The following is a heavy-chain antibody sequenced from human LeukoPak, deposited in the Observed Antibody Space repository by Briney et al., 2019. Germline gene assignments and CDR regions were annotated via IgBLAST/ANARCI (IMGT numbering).Heavy chain of an antibody. V-gene: IGHV4-61*01. CDR2: IYYSGST. J-gene: IGHJ5*02. Sequence: PSETLSLTCTVSGGSISSTNYYWAWIRQPPGKGLEWIGYIYYSGSTNYNPSLKSRVTISVDTSKNQFSLKLSSVTAADTAVYYCAREKICSGGSCYSFGWFEPWGQGTLVTVSS. CDR1: GGSISSTNYY. CDR3: AREKICSGGSCYSFGWFEP. D-gene: IGHD2-15*01.